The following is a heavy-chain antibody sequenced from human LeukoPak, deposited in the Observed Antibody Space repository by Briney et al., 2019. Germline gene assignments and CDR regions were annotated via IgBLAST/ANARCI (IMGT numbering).Heavy chain of an antibody. J-gene: IGHJ4*02. CDR2: IIPIFGTA. Sequence: GASVKVSCKASGYTFTSYDINWVRQATGQGLEWMGGIIPIFGTANYAQKFQGRVTITADKSTSTAYMELSSLRSEDTAVYYCARGVSGWTFDYWGQGTLVTVSS. V-gene: IGHV1-69*06. D-gene: IGHD6-19*01. CDR3: ARGVSGWTFDY. CDR1: GYTFTSYD.